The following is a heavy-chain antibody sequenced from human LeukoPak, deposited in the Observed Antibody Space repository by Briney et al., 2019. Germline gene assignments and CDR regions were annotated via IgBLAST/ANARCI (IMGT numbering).Heavy chain of an antibody. V-gene: IGHV3-49*03. CDR3: TRVYGDV. CDR2: IRSKAYGGTT. J-gene: IGHJ6*02. D-gene: IGHD3-16*01. CDR1: GFTLGDYA. Sequence: GGSLRLPCTASGFTLGDYAMSWFRQAPGKGLEWVGFIRSKAYGGTTEYAASVKGRFTISRDDSKSIAYLQMNSLKTEDTAVYYCTRVYGDVWGQGTTVTVSS.